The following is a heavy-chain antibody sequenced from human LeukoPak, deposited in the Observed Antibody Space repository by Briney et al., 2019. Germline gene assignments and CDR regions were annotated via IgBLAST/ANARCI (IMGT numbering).Heavy chain of an antibody. CDR2: IIPILGIA. V-gene: IGHV1-69*04. CDR1: GGTFSSYA. D-gene: IGHD2-21*02. CDR3: AAEHKLDCGGDCYYYYYGMDV. Sequence: GATVKVSCKASGGTFSSYAISWVRQAPGQGLEWMGRIIPILGIANYAQKFQGRVTITADKSTSTAYMELSSLGSEDTAVYYCAAEHKLDCGGDCYYYYYGMDVWGQGTTVTVSS. J-gene: IGHJ6*02.